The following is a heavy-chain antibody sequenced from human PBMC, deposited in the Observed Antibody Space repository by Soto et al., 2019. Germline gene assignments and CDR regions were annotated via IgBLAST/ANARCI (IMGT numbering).Heavy chain of an antibody. V-gene: IGHV4-34*01. CDR1: GGSFSGYY. CDR2: INPSGST. CDR3: ARGRDGGDAF. Sequence: QVQLQQWGAGLLKPSETLSLTCAVYGGSFSGYYWSWIRQPPGMGLEWLGEINPSGSTSYNPSLGCRATKPVDKSQTPLSLKMTSATAADTAVYYCARGRDGGDAFWGKGNLVTVPS. J-gene: IGHJ6*01. D-gene: IGHD2-21*01.